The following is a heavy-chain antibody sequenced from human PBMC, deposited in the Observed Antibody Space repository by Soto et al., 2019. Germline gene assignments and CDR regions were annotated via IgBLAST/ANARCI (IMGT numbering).Heavy chain of an antibody. V-gene: IGHV5-51*01. CDR3: ARQAYHYDTNSFGY. CDR1: GYSFTTYW. D-gene: IGHD3-22*01. J-gene: IGHJ4*02. CDR2: IYPGDSDI. Sequence: GDSLKLSCKGSGYSFTTYWIGWVRQMPGKGLEWMGVIYPGDSDIRLSPSFQGQVTISADMSLSTAYLQWSSLRVSDTAMYYCARQAYHYDTNSFGYWGQGTGVTVS.